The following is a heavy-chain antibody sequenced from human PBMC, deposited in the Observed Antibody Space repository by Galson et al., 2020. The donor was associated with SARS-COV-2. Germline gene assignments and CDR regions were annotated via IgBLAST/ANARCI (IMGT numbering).Heavy chain of an antibody. CDR1: GYSFTTYD. CDR2: MNPNSGDT. J-gene: IGHJ6*02. V-gene: IGHV1-8*01. D-gene: IGHD2-15*01. Sequence: ASVKVSCKVSGYSFTTYDINWVRQATGQGLEWMGWMNPNSGDTGYAQKFQGRVTLTRDTSISTAYMELSSLRSEDTAVYYCARGLENIVVRPPYYFGLDVWGQGTPVTVSS. CDR3: ARGLENIVVRPPYYFGLDV.